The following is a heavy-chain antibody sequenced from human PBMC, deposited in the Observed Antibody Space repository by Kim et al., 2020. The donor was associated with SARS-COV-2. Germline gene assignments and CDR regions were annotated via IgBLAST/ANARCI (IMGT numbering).Heavy chain of an antibody. CDR2: IKQDGSEK. CDR3: ARDPLEQWLVGGPFDY. D-gene: IGHD6-19*01. Sequence: GGSLRLSCAASGFTFSSYWMSWVRQAPGKGLEWVANIKQDGSEKYYVDSVKGRFTISRDNAKNSLYLQMNSLRAEDTAVYYCARDPLEQWLVGGPFDYWGQGTLVTVSS. CDR1: GFTFSSYW. V-gene: IGHV3-7*01. J-gene: IGHJ4*02.